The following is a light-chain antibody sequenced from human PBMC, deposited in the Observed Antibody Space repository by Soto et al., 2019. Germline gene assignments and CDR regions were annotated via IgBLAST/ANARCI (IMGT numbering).Light chain of an antibody. CDR3: AAWDVSRSGRDV. J-gene: IGLJ1*01. CDR1: SSNIGSNF. V-gene: IGLV1-47*02. Sequence: QSVLTQPPSASGPPGQRVTISCSGGSSNIGSNFVYWYQQLPGTAPKLLIYDNDQRPSGVPDRISGSKSGTSASLAISGLRSEDGADYYCAAWDVSRSGRDVFGTGTKLTVL. CDR2: DND.